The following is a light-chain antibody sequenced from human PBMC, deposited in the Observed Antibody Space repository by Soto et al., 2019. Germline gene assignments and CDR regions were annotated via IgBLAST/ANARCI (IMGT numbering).Light chain of an antibody. CDR3: LQRNVWLRT. Sequence: EIVLTQSPATLSLSPGERATLSCRASQSVTSLAWYQQKPGQPPRLLIYDVSERATGITARFSGSGSGADFTLTISSLEPEDFAVYCWLQRNVWLRTFGQGTRLEIK. CDR2: DVS. J-gene: IGKJ5*01. V-gene: IGKV3-11*01. CDR1: QSVTS.